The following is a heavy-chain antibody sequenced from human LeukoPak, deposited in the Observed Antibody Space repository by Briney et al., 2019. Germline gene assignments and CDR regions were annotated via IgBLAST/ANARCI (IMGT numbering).Heavy chain of an antibody. CDR3: ARDLRITVSVAEKMNSGY. CDR1: GGTFSSYA. CDR2: IIPIFGTA. V-gene: IGHV1-69*06. D-gene: IGHD6-19*01. J-gene: IGHJ4*02. Sequence: SVKVSCKASGGTFSSYAISWVRQAPGQGLEWMGGIIPIFGTANYAQKFQGRVTITADKSTSTAYMELSSLRSEDTAVYYCARDLRITVSVAEKMNSGYWGQGTLVTVSS.